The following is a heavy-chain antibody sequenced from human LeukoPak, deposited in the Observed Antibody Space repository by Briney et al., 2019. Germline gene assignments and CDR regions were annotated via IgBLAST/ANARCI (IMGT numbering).Heavy chain of an antibody. J-gene: IGHJ4*02. Sequence: GGPVRLLYGAWGFPLRIYAMLGLREAPDRAGEGVAFISYYGSNKYYADSVKGRFTISRDNCTNTPYLQMNSLRAEDTAVYYCARDMRLGYCSSTSCYAGGGFDYWGQGTLVTVSS. V-gene: IGHV3-30*04. CDR3: ARDMRLGYCSSTSCYAGGGFDY. CDR2: ISYYGSNK. CDR1: GFPLRIYA. D-gene: IGHD2-2*01.